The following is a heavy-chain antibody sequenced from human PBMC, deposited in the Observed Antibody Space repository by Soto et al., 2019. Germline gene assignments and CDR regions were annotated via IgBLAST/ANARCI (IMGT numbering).Heavy chain of an antibody. V-gene: IGHV3-21*01. CDR1: GFTFSSYS. Sequence: EVQLVESGGGLVKPGGSLRLSCAASGFTFSSYSMNWVRQAPGKGLEWVASISSSSSYIYYADSVKGRFTISRDNAKNSLYLQMNSLRAEDTAVYYCARDGGYCSGGSCYRNFDYWGQGTLVTVSS. CDR3: ARDGGYCSGGSCYRNFDY. D-gene: IGHD2-15*01. J-gene: IGHJ4*02. CDR2: ISSSSSYI.